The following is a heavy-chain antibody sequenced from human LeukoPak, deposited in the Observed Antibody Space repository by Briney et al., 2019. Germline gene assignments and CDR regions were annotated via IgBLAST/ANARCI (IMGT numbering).Heavy chain of an antibody. Sequence: PGGSLRLSCAASGFTFSSYAMHWVRQAPGKGLEWVAVISYDGSNKYYADSVKGRFTISRDNSKNTLYLQMNSLRAEDTAVYYCAREKLRNWFDPWGQGTLVIASS. CDR3: AREKLRNWFDP. CDR1: GFTFSSYA. J-gene: IGHJ5*02. CDR2: ISYDGSNK. V-gene: IGHV3-30-3*01.